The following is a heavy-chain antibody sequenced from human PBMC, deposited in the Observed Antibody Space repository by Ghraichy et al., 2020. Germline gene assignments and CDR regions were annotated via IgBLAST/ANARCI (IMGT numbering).Heavy chain of an antibody. J-gene: IGHJ3*02. CDR3: ARGWYTGGTDAFDI. CDR1: GASISSGSYY. V-gene: IGHV4-61*02. Sequence: SETLSLTCSVPGASISSGSYYWNWIRQPAGKGLEWIGRIYSSGSTDYNPSLKSRVTMALDTSKNQFSLKVTSVTASDTAVYYCARGWYTGGTDAFDIWGQGTMVTVSS. D-gene: IGHD1-26*01. CDR2: IYSSGST.